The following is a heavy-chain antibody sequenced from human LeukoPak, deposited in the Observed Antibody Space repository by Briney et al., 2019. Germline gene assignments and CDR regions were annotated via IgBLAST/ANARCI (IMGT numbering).Heavy chain of an antibody. CDR3: ARDGDIVVVVAATPDWWFDP. D-gene: IGHD2-15*01. V-gene: IGHV1-46*01. CDR1: GYTFSTYY. J-gene: IGHJ5*02. CDR2: SNPTGGRT. Sequence: GASVKVSCKASGYTFSTYYMHWVRQAPGQGLEWMGVSNPTGGRTTCAQEFQGRVSMTRDTSTSTVYMELSSLRSEDTAVYYCARDGDIVVVVAATPDWWFDPWGQGTLVTVSS.